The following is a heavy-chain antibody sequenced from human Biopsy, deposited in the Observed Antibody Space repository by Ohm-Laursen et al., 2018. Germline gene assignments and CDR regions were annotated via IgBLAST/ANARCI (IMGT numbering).Heavy chain of an antibody. CDR1: GYTFTGYY. Sequence: ASVKVSCNASGYTFTGYYLHWVRQAPGQGLEWMGWINPKSGGTHYLEKFRGRVTMTRDTSISTAYMGVSSLRSDDTAVYYCAIDGNDFLTDYLKIDQWGQGALVTVSS. V-gene: IGHV1-2*02. D-gene: IGHD3-9*01. CDR3: AIDGNDFLTDYLKIDQ. CDR2: INPKSGGT. J-gene: IGHJ4*02.